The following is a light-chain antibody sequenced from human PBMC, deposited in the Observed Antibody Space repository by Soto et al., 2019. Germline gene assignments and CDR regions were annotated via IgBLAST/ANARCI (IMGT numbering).Light chain of an antibody. Sequence: SYELTQPPSVSVSPGQTASITCSGDKLGTKYACWYQQKPGQSPVLVIYQDTKRPSGITERFAGSNSGNTATLTISGTQAMDEADYYCQAWDRSTVVFGGGTQLTVL. CDR3: QAWDRSTVV. J-gene: IGLJ2*01. V-gene: IGLV3-1*01. CDR1: KLGTKY. CDR2: QDT.